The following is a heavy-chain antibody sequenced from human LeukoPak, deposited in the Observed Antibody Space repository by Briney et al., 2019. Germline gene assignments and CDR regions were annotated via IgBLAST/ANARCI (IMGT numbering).Heavy chain of an antibody. CDR2: IHTSGST. V-gene: IGHV4-61*02. CDR3: ARETYYYDSSGYFPYYYYYYMGV. CDR1: GGSISSGSYY. D-gene: IGHD3-22*01. J-gene: IGHJ6*03. Sequence: PSETLSLTCTVSGGSISSGSYYWSWIRQPAGKGLEWIGRIHTSGSTNYNPSLKSRVTISVDTSKNQFSLRLSSVPAADTAVYYCARETYYYDSSGYFPYYYYYYMGVWGKGTTVTVSS.